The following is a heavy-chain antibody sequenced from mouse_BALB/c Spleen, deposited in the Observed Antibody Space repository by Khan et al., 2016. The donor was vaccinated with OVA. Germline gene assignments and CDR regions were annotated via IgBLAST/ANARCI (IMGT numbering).Heavy chain of an antibody. CDR3: ARTAYFGNYFDY. J-gene: IGHJ2*01. D-gene: IGHD2-10*01. V-gene: IGHV1S81*02. CDR2: IYPGDGRT. Sequence: QVQLQQPGAELVKPGASVKLSCKASGYTFTNYWVHWVSQRPGQGLEWIGEIYPGDGRTNFNEKFKRKATLTVDKSSSTSYMQLSSLTSGYSAVYYCARTAYFGNYFDYWGQGTTLTVSS. CDR1: GYTFTNYW.